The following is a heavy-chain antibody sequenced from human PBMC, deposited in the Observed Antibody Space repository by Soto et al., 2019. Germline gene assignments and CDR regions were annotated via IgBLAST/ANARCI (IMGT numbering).Heavy chain of an antibody. D-gene: IGHD6-19*01. V-gene: IGHV5-10-1*01. J-gene: IGHJ4*02. CDR1: GYSFTRYW. Sequence: GESLKISCKASGYSFTRYWISWVRQMPGKGLEWMGRLDPSDSYTSYSPSFQGHVTISTDKSISTAYLQWSSLKASDSAMYYCARHLTSSWNCALWGQGTLVTVSS. CDR3: ARHLTSSWNCAL. CDR2: LDPSDSYT.